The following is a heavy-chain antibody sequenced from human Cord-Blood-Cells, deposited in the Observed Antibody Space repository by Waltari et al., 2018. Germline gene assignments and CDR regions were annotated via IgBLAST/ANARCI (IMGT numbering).Heavy chain of an antibody. Sequence: QLQLQESGPGLVKPSETLSLTCTVSGGSISSSSYYWGWIRQPQGKGLEWIGSIYYSGSSYSNPALTRRVTISVTTSNNQFSLKLSSGTSADTAFYYFARLCVPYYDFWGGYYTNNLFDPWGQGTLVTVSS. CDR3: ARLCVPYYDFWGGYYTNNLFDP. J-gene: IGHJ5*02. CDR1: GGSISSSSYY. CDR2: IYYSGSS. V-gene: IGHV4-39*01. D-gene: IGHD3-3*01.